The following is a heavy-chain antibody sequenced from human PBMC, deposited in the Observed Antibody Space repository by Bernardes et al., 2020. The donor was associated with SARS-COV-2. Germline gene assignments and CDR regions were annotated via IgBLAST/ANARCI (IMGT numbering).Heavy chain of an antibody. V-gene: IGHV3-48*02. CDR3: ARDSGRGGSCDY. D-gene: IGHD2-15*01. CDR2: ISSSSNTI. CDR1: GFTFSNYN. J-gene: IGHJ4*02. Sequence: GSLRLSCAASGFTFSNYNMKWVRQAPGKGLEWVSHISSSSNTIYYADSVKGRFTISRDNAKNSLYLQMNNLRDEDTAVYYCARDSGRGGSCDYWGQGALVTVSS.